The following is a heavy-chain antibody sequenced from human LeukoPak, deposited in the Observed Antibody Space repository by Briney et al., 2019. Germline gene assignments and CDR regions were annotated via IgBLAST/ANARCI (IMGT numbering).Heavy chain of an antibody. J-gene: IGHJ6*03. D-gene: IGHD4-17*01. CDR3: ARDRPTEKNRMDV. V-gene: IGHV4-61*10. Sequence: PSETLSLTCTVSGDSISSGSYYWSWIRQPAGKGLEWIGYIYYSGSTNYNPSLKSRVTISVDTSKNQFSLKLSSVTAADTAVYYCARDRPTEKNRMDVWGKGTTVTVSS. CDR1: GDSISSGSYY. CDR2: IYYSGST.